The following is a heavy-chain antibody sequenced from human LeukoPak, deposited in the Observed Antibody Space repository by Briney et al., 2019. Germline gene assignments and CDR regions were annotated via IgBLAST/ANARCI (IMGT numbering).Heavy chain of an antibody. CDR1: GYTFTSYY. D-gene: IGHD5-12*01. CDR3: ARDGATDNSYYFDY. Sequence: ASVKVSCKASGYTFTSYYMHWVRQAPGQGLEWMGIINPSGGSTTYAQKFQGRFTMTRDMSTSTLYMELSSLRSEDTAMYYCARDGATDNSYYFDYWGQGTLVTVSS. CDR2: INPSGGST. J-gene: IGHJ4*02. V-gene: IGHV1-46*01.